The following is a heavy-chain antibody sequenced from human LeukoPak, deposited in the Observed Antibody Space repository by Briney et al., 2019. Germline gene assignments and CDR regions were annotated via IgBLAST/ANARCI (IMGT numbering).Heavy chain of an antibody. J-gene: IGHJ4*02. CDR1: GGTFSSYA. V-gene: IGHV1-69*01. CDR3: VRDGDLRLNY. Sequence: SVKVSCKASGGTFSSYAISWVRQDPGQGLEWMGGIIPIFGTANYAQKFQGRVTITADESTSTAYMELSSLRSEDTAVYYCVRDGDLRLNYWGQGTLVTVSS. D-gene: IGHD4-17*01. CDR2: IIPIFGTA.